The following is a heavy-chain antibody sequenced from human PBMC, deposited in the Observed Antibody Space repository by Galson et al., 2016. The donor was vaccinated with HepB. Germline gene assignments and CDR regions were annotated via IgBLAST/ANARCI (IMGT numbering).Heavy chain of an antibody. Sequence: VSCKASGYSFFNYYIHWVRQAPGQGLEWMAMINPSSGSTIYAREFQGKISVTRDTASVPSDTSTGTVHLFLRSLRHEDTAVYYCARLGGTLTGYDNFGNLRGYFDLWGRGSLVTVSS. CDR3: ARLGGTLTGYDNFGNLRGYFDL. CDR1: GYSFFNYY. J-gene: IGHJ2*01. D-gene: IGHD3-9*01. V-gene: IGHV1-46*01. CDR2: INPSSGST.